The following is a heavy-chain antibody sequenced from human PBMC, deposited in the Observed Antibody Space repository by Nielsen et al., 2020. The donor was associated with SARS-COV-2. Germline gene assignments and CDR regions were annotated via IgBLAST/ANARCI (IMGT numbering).Heavy chain of an antibody. V-gene: IGHV3-7*01. Sequence: GESLKISCAASGFTFSNYWMSWARQAPGKGLEWVANIKEDGSEKYYVDSVKGRFTISRDNAKNSLYLQMNSLRVEDTAVYYRARARDLGYWGQGTLVTVSS. CDR3: ARARDLGY. J-gene: IGHJ4*02. CDR1: GFTFSNYW. CDR2: IKEDGSEK. D-gene: IGHD7-27*01.